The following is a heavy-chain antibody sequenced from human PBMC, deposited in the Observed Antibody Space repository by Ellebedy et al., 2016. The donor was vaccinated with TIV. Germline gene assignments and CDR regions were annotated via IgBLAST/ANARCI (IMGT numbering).Heavy chain of an antibody. CDR1: GFTFSNAW. D-gene: IGHD1-26*01. V-gene: IGHV3-23*01. CDR3: GKEFIPGAPSLIDY. Sequence: GGSLRLSXAVSGFTFSNAWMHWVRQGPGKGLEWVSAVSGSGDITYFADSVKGRFTISRDNSKNTVHLQMNSLRAEDTAVYYCGKEFIPGAPSLIDYWGQGTLVTVSS. J-gene: IGHJ4*02. CDR2: VSGSGDIT.